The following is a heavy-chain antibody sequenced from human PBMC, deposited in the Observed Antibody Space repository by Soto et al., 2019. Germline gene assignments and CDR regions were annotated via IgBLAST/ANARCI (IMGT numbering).Heavy chain of an antibody. Sequence: PSETLSLTCTVSGGSISSGDYYWSWIRQPPGKGLEWIGYIYYSGSINYNPSLKSRVTMSVDTSKNQFSLTLNSVTAADTATYYCARGGISHWAYFYYMDVWDRGTTVTVSS. CDR2: IYYSGSI. CDR3: ARGGISHWAYFYYMDV. J-gene: IGHJ6*03. D-gene: IGHD2-21*01. V-gene: IGHV4-30-4*01. CDR1: GGSISSGDYY.